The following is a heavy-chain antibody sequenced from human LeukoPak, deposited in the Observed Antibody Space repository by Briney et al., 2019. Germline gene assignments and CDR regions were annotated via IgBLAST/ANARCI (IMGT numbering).Heavy chain of an antibody. Sequence: GGSLGLSCAASGFTFSSYEMNWVRQAPGKGLEWVSYITSSGSTIHYADSVKGRFTISRDNAKNSLYLQMNSLRAEDTAVYYCARVTFNYFDCWGQGTLVTVSS. D-gene: IGHD1-14*01. J-gene: IGHJ4*02. CDR2: ITSSGSTI. V-gene: IGHV3-48*03. CDR1: GFTFSSYE. CDR3: ARVTFNYFDC.